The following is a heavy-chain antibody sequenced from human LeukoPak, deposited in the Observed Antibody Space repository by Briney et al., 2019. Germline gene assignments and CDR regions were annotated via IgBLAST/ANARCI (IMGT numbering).Heavy chain of an antibody. CDR1: GGTFSSYA. Sequence: ASVEVSCKASGGTFSSYAISWVRQAPGQGLEWMGGIIPIFGTANYAQKFQGRVTITADESTSTAYMELSSLRSEDTAVYYCARDYRSGAAPPVPFDYWGQGTLVTVSS. CDR3: ARDYRSGAAPPVPFDY. CDR2: IIPIFGTA. J-gene: IGHJ4*02. D-gene: IGHD6-6*01. V-gene: IGHV1-69*13.